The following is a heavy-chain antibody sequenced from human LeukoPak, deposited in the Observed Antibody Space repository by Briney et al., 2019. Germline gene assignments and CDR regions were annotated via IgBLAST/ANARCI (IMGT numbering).Heavy chain of an antibody. J-gene: IGHJ4*02. Sequence: ASVKVSCKASGGTFSSYAISWVRQAPGQGLEWMGRINPNSGGTNYAQKFQGRVTMTRDTSISTAYMELSRLRSDDTAVYYCASTTLETVGATRWGQGTLVTVSS. D-gene: IGHD1-26*01. CDR3: ASTTLETVGATR. CDR1: GGTFSSYA. V-gene: IGHV1-2*06. CDR2: INPNSGGT.